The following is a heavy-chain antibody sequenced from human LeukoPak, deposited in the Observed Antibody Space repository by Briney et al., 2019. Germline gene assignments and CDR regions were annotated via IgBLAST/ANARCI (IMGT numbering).Heavy chain of an antibody. CDR3: ARDDYGDSRLGY. D-gene: IGHD4-17*01. J-gene: IGHJ4*02. V-gene: IGHV3-30-3*01. Sequence: GGSLRLSCAASGFTFSSYAMHWVRQAPGKGLEWVAVISYDGSNKYYADSVKGRFTISRDNSKNTLYLQMNSLRAEDTAVYYCARDDYGDSRLGYWGQGTLVTVSS. CDR1: GFTFSSYA. CDR2: ISYDGSNK.